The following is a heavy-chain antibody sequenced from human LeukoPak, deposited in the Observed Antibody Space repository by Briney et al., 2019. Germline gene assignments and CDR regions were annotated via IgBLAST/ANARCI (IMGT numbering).Heavy chain of an antibody. CDR3: ARGADYDSQNYDYYYAMDV. CDR2: IYYSGST. Sequence: SETLSLTCTVSGGSISSSSYYWGWIRQPPGKGLEWIGSIYYSGSTYYNPSLKSRVTISVDTSKNQFSLKLSSVTAADTAVYFCARGADYDSQNYDYYYAMDVWGQGTTVTVS. D-gene: IGHD3-3*01. CDR1: GGSISSSSYY. J-gene: IGHJ6*02. V-gene: IGHV4-39*07.